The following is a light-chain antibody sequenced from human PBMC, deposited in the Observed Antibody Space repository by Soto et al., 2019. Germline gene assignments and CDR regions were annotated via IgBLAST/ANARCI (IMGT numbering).Light chain of an antibody. CDR3: QQYKSYSWT. CDR2: DAS. J-gene: IGKJ1*01. Sequence: DIQMTQSPSTLSASVGDRVTITCRASQSINIWLAWYQQKPGKAPKVLIYDASSLKSGVPSRFSGSGSGTEFSLTSSSLEPDDFATYCCQQYKSYSWTLGQGTKVDIK. CDR1: QSINIW. V-gene: IGKV1-5*01.